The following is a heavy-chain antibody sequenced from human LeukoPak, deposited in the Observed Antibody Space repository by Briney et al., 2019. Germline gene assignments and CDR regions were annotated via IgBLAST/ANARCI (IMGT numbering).Heavy chain of an antibody. CDR1: GGTFSSYA. V-gene: IGHV1-69*05. CDR3: SIRYSGYDNTPDY. D-gene: IGHD5-12*01. Sequence: SVKLSCKASGGTFSSYAISWVRQAPGQGLEWMGRIIPVFGTANYAQKFQGRVTITTEESTSTAYMELSRLRSEGTAVYYWSIRYSGYDNTPDYWGQGALVTVSS. J-gene: IGHJ4*02. CDR2: IIPVFGTA.